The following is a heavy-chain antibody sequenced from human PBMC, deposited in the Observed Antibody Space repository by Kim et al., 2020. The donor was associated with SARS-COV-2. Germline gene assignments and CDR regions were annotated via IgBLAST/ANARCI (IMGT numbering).Heavy chain of an antibody. CDR1: GYTFTDYF. D-gene: IGHD2-15*01. CDR3: ARGLRDCTGGSCNP. V-gene: IGHV1-2*02. Sequence: ASVKVSCKASGYTFTDYFIHWVRQAPGQGLEWLGWIIPHTGGTNYAQKFQGRVTMTRDTSISTAYMDLSSLKSDDMAVYYCARGLRDCTGGSCNPWGQGTLVTVSS. J-gene: IGHJ5*02. CDR2: IIPHTGGT.